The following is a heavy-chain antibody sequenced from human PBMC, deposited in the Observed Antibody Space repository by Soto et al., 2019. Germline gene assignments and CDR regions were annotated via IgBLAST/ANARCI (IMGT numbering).Heavy chain of an antibody. CDR2: IYYSGST. V-gene: IGHV4-39*01. Sequence: QLQLQESGPGLVKPSETLSLTCTVSGGSISSSSYYWGWIRQPPGKGLEWIGSIYYSGSTYSNPSLKSRITIPVDTSKNQFSLKLSSVTAADTAVYYCARLRCLEIKCDYYYYYMDVWGKGTTVTVSS. CDR3: ARLRCLEIKCDYYYYYMDV. CDR1: GGSISSSSYY. D-gene: IGHD2-2*01. J-gene: IGHJ6*03.